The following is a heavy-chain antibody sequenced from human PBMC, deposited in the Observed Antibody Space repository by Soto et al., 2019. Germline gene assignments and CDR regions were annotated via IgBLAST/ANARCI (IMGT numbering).Heavy chain of an antibody. CDR1: GFIFNSYA. D-gene: IGHD5-12*01. CDR2: INAGGSFT. J-gene: IGHJ4*02. V-gene: IGHV3-23*01. CDR3: ATSRWLPDLYDY. Sequence: GGSLRLSCATSGFIFNSYAMSWVRQAPGKGLEWVSSINAGGSFTYYADSVKGRLTISRDNSKHTLYLELNTPRAEDTAVYYCATSRWLPDLYDYWGQGTLVTVSS.